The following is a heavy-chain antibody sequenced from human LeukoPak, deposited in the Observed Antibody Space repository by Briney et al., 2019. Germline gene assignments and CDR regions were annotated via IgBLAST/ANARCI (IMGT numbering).Heavy chain of an antibody. V-gene: IGHV3-21*01. D-gene: IGHD6-19*01. CDR2: ISSSSSYK. J-gene: IGHJ4*02. CDR3: ARDPDSGGWYIAYYFDY. Sequence: GGSLRLSCAASGFTFSSYSMNWVRQAPGKGLEWVSCISSSSSYKYYADSVKGRFTISRDNAKNSLYLQMNSLRAEDTAVYYCARDPDSGGWYIAYYFDYWGQGTLVTVSS. CDR1: GFTFSSYS.